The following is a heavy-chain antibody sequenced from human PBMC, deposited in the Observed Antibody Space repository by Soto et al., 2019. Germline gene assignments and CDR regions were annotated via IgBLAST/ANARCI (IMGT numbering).Heavy chain of an antibody. CDR2: IDPSDSYT. CDR3: ARDGSTLGYCSSTSCLGRWMDV. CDR1: GYSFTSYW. J-gene: IGHJ6*02. Sequence: PGESLKISCQGSGYSFTSYWISWVRQMPGKGLEWMGRIDPSDSYTNYSPSFQGHVTISADKSISTAYLQWSSLKASDTAMYCCARDGSTLGYCSSTSCLGRWMDVWGQGTTVTVSS. D-gene: IGHD2-2*01. V-gene: IGHV5-10-1*01.